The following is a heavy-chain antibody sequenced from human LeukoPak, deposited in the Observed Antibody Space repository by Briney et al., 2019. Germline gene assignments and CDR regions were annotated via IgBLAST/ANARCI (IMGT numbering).Heavy chain of an antibody. V-gene: IGHV3-23*01. CDR2: VSYNGGGT. CDR1: GFMFSDHY. J-gene: IGHJ4*02. Sequence: GGSLRLSCAASGFMFSDHYMDWVRQPPGKGLEWVSLVSYNGGGTYYADSVKGRFTISRDNSKNTLYLQMKSLRAEDTAVYYCAKGPWLASTGYYFDYWDQGTLVTVSS. D-gene: IGHD6-19*01. CDR3: AKGPWLASTGYYFDY.